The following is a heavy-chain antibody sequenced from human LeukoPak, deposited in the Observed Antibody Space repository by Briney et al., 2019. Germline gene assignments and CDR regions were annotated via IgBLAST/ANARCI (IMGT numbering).Heavy chain of an antibody. D-gene: IGHD5-12*01. J-gene: IGHJ4*02. Sequence: GGSLRLSCAASGFTFRTYEMNWVRQAPGMGLEWISYISSSGSTKYYADSVKGRFTISRDNAKNSLFLQMNSLRAEDTAVYYCARDWDSGYDTYYFDYWGQGTLVTVSS. V-gene: IGHV3-48*03. CDR1: GFTFRTYE. CDR2: ISSSGSTK. CDR3: ARDWDSGYDTYYFDY.